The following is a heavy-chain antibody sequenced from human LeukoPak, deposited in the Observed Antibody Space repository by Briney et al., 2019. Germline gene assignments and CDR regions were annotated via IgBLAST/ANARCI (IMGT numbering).Heavy chain of an antibody. Sequence: PGGSLRLSCAVSGITLSNYGMSWVRQAPGKGLEWVAGISDRGSRTNYADSVKGRFTISTDHPKNTLYLQMNSLRAEDTAVYYCARAEGPGYWGQGTLVTVSS. CDR3: ARAEGPGY. CDR2: ISDRGSRT. CDR1: GITLSNYG. J-gene: IGHJ4*02. V-gene: IGHV3-23*01.